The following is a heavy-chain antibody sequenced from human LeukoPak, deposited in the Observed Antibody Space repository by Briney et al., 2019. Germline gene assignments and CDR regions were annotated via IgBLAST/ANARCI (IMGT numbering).Heavy chain of an antibody. Sequence: SETPSLTCTVSGGSISSYYWSWVRQPPGKGLEWIGYIYYGGSTHSNPSLKSRVTISVDTSKNQFSLKVRSVTAADTAVYYCARHGSDWSFDYWGQGVLVTVSS. CDR1: GGSISSYY. CDR3: ARHGSDWSFDY. CDR2: IYYGGST. J-gene: IGHJ4*02. D-gene: IGHD6-19*01. V-gene: IGHV4-59*01.